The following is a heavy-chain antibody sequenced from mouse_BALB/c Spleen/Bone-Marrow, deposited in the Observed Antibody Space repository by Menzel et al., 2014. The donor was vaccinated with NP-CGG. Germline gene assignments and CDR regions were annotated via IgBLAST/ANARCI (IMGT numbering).Heavy chain of an antibody. J-gene: IGHJ2*01. V-gene: IGHV1S127*01. CDR1: GYTFTSYW. CDR3: TIPTARACFDY. Sequence: QVQLQQSGAELVKPGASVKMSCKASGYTFTSYWMHWVKQRPGQGLEWIGVIDPSDSYTRYNQKFKGKATLTVDTSSSTPYMQLSALTSEDPAVYYCTIPTARACFDYWGQGTPLTVSS. D-gene: IGHD3-2*01. CDR2: IDPSDSYT.